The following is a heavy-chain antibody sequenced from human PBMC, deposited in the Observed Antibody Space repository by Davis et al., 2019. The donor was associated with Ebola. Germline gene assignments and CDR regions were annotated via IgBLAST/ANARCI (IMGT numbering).Heavy chain of an antibody. CDR3: ASGLPCTGGVCYWYYYGMDV. J-gene: IGHJ6*02. D-gene: IGHD2-8*02. CDR1: GYTFTSYD. CDR2: MNPNSGNT. Sequence: ASVKVSCKASGYTFTSYDINWVRQATGQGLEWMGWMNPNSGNTGYAQKFQGRVTITRNTSISTAYMELSSLRSEDTAVYYCASGLPCTGGVCYWYYYGMDVWGQGTTVTVSS. V-gene: IGHV1-8*01.